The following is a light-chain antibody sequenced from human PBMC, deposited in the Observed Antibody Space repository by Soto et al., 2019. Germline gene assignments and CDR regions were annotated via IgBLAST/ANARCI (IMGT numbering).Light chain of an antibody. CDR3: AAWDDSLNGYV. J-gene: IGLJ1*01. CDR1: SSNIGTNA. V-gene: IGLV1-44*01. Sequence: QSALTKPPSANGAPGQRVTISCSGGSSNIGTNAVNWYQQLPGTAPKLLIYDNNQRPSGVPDRFSGSKSGTSASLAISGLQSEDEADYYCAAWDDSLNGYVFGTGTKVTVL. CDR2: DNN.